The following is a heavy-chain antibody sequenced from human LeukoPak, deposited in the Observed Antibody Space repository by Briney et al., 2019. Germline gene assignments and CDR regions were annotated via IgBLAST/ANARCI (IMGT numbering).Heavy chain of an antibody. J-gene: IGHJ4*02. D-gene: IGHD2-15*01. V-gene: IGHV4-61*01. CDR2: IYYSGST. CDR1: GGSFSSGSYY. Sequence: SQTLSLTCAVSGGSFSSGSYYWSWIRQPPGKGLEWIGYIYYSGSTNYNPSLKSRVTISVDTSKNQFSLKLSSVTAADTAVYYCARDARGCSGGSCYSGYFDYWGQGTLVTVSS. CDR3: ARDARGCSGGSCYSGYFDY.